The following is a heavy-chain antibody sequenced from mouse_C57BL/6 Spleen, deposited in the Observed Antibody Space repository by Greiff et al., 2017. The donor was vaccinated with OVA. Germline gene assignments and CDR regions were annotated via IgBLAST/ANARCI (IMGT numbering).Heavy chain of an antibody. CDR1: GYSFTDYN. Sequence: VQLQQSGPELVKPGASVKISCKASGYSFTDYNMNWVKQSNGKSLERIGVINPNYGTTSYNQKFKGKATLTVDQSSSTAYMQLNSLTSEDSAVYYCARSRDYGNYGGGYYWGQGTTLTVSS. CDR3: ARSRDYGNYGGGYY. V-gene: IGHV1-39*01. D-gene: IGHD2-1*01. J-gene: IGHJ2*01. CDR2: INPNYGTT.